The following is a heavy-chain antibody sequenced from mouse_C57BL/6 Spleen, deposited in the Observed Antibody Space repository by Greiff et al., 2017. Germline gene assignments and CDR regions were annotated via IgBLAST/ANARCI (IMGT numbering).Heavy chain of an antibody. CDR1: GYTFTDYN. J-gene: IGHJ1*03. CDR2: INPNNGCT. V-gene: IGHV1-18*01. CDR3: ARQCITTVVARDFDV. D-gene: IGHD1-1*01. Sequence: EVQLQESGPELVKPGASVKIPCKASGYTFTDYNMDWVKQSHGKSLEWIGDINPNNGCTIYNQKFKGKATLTVDKSYSTAYMELRSLTSEDTAVYYCARQCITTVVARDFDVWGTGTTVTVSS.